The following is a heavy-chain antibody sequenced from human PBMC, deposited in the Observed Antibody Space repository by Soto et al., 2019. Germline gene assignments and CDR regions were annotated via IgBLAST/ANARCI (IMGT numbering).Heavy chain of an antibody. J-gene: IGHJ6*02. D-gene: IGHD2-21*02. CDR2: INSDGSST. CDR1: GFTFSSYW. Sequence: GGSLRLSCAASGFTFSSYWMHWVRQAPGKGLVWVSRINSDGSSTSYADSVKGRFTISRDNAKNTLYLQMNSLRAEDTAVYYCARCRGVVTTIPYYYYGMDVWGQGTTVTVSS. V-gene: IGHV3-74*01. CDR3: ARCRGVVTTIPYYYYGMDV.